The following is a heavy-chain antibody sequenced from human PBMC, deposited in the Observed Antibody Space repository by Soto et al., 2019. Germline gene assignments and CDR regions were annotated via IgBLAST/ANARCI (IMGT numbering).Heavy chain of an antibody. J-gene: IGHJ4*02. Sequence: QVQLVQSGAEVKKPGSSVKVSCKASGGTFNIYTINWVRQAPGQGLEWMGKIIPILDIANYTQKFQGRLTITADKSTNTAYMELSSLRSEDTAVYYCAIFHGGDFDYWGQGTRVAVSS. CDR3: AIFHGGDFDY. CDR2: IIPILDIA. D-gene: IGHD2-21*01. V-gene: IGHV1-69*02. CDR1: GGTFNIYT.